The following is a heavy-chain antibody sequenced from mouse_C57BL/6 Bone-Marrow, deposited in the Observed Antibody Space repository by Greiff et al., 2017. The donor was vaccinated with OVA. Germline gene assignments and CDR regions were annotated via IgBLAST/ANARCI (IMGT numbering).Heavy chain of an antibody. Sequence: AQLQQSGAELARPGASVKLSCKASGYTFTSYGISWVKQRTGQGLEWIGEIYPRSGNTYYNEKFKGKATLTADKSSSTAYMELRSLTSEDSAVYFCARLDPSITTVVATGAMDYWGQGTSVTVSS. V-gene: IGHV1-81*01. CDR2: IYPRSGNT. CDR1: GYTFTSYG. CDR3: ARLDPSITTVVATGAMDY. J-gene: IGHJ4*01. D-gene: IGHD1-1*01.